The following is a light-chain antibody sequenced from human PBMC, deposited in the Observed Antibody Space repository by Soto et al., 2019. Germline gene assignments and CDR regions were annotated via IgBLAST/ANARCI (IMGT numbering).Light chain of an antibody. CDR3: CSNAAGSTYV. CDR2: EAS. CDR1: SSDVGSHNL. V-gene: IGLV2-23*01. Sequence: VLTKPASVTGSPGQSITISCTGTSSDVGSHNLVSWYQQYPGKAPKLIIFEASKRPSGVSNRFSGSKSGSTASLTISGLQDEDEADYYCCSNAAGSTYVFGTGTKVTVL. J-gene: IGLJ1*01.